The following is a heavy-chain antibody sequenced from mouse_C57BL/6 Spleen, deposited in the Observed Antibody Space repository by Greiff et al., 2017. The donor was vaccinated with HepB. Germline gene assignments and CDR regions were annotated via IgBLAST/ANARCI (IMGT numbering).Heavy chain of an antibody. D-gene: IGHD2-14*01. CDR2: IDPSDSET. J-gene: IGHJ4*01. Sequence: QVQLQQPGAELVRPGSSVKLSCKASGYTFTSYWMHWVKQRPIQGLEWIGNIDPSDSETHYNQKFKDKATLTVDKSSSTAYMQLSSLTSEDSAVYYCARVVRRAMDYWGQGTSVTVSS. CDR3: ARVVRRAMDY. CDR1: GYTFTSYW. V-gene: IGHV1-52*01.